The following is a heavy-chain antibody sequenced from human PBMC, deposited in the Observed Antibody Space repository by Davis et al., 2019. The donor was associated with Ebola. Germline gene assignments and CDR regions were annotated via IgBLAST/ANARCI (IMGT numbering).Heavy chain of an antibody. CDR2: ISAYNGNT. CDR1: GYTFTSYG. V-gene: IGHV1-18*01. J-gene: IGHJ5*02. CDR3: ARALTTVTTDWFDR. D-gene: IGHD4-11*01. Sequence: AASVKVSCKASGYTFTSYGISWVRQAPAQGLEWMGWISAYNGNTNYAQKLQCRVTMTTDTSTRTAYMELRSLRDYDTAVYSCARALTTVTTDWFDRRGQGTQVTVSS.